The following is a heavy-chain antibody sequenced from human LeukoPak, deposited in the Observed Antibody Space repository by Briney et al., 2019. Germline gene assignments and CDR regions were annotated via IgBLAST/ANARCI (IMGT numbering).Heavy chain of an antibody. CDR2: ISYDGSNK. J-gene: IGHJ6*02. Sequence: GGSLRLSCAASGFTFSSYAMHWVRQAPGKGLEWVAVISYDGSNKYYADSVKGRFTISRDNSKNTLYLQMNSLRAEDTAVYYCAKYYYDSSGYGYYYYYYGMDVWGQGTTVTVSS. V-gene: IGHV3-30-3*01. CDR3: AKYYYDSSGYGYYYYYYGMDV. D-gene: IGHD3-22*01. CDR1: GFTFSSYA.